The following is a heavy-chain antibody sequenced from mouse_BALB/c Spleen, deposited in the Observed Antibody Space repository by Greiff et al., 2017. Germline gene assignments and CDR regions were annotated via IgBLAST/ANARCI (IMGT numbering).Heavy chain of an antibody. CDR1: GFDFSRYW. Sequence: EVKVIESGGGLVQPGGSLKLSCAASGFDFSRYWMRWVRQAPGKGLEWIGEINPDSSTINYTPSLKDKFIISRDNAKNTLYLQMSKVRSEDTALYYCARRGLRRLYAMDYWGQGTSVTVSS. J-gene: IGHJ4*01. CDR3: ARRGLRRLYAMDY. D-gene: IGHD2-4*01. CDR2: INPDSSTI. V-gene: IGHV4-1*02.